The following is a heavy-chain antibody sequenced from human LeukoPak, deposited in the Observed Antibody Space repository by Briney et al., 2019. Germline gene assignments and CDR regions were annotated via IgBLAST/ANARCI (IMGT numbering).Heavy chain of an antibody. J-gene: IGHJ4*02. CDR2: ISGSGGST. CDR3: AKAVLPGIAAADY. D-gene: IGHD6-13*01. CDR1: GFTFDDYA. V-gene: IGHV3-23*01. Sequence: PGGSLRLSCAASGFTFDDYAMHWVRQAPGKGLEWVSAISGSGGSTYYADSVKGRFTISRDNSKNTLYLQMNSLRAEDTAVYYCAKAVLPGIAAADYWGQGTLVTVSS.